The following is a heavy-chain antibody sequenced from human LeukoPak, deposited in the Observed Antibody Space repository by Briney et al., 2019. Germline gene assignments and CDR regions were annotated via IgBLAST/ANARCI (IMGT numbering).Heavy chain of an antibody. V-gene: IGHV3-15*01. J-gene: IGHJ4*02. CDR3: TTATMIRGVSDY. D-gene: IGHD3-10*01. Sequence: GGSLGLSCADSGFTFSDAWMSWVRQAPGRGLEWVGRIKSKTDGAATDYAAPVKGRFTISRDDSKNTLFLQMNSLRTEDTAVYYCTTATMIRGVSDYWGQGTLVTVSS. CDR2: IKSKTDGAAT. CDR1: GFTFSDAW.